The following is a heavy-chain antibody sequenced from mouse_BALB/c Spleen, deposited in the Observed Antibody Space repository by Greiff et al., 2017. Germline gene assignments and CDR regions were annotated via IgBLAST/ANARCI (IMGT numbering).Heavy chain of an antibody. D-gene: IGHD1-1*01. CDR1: GFTFSSYG. J-gene: IGHJ2*01. CDR3: ARQDYYGSSRPYYFDY. V-gene: IGHV5-6*01. Sequence: EVQVVESGGDLVKPGGSLKLSCAASGFTFSSYGMSWVRQTPDKRLEWVATISSGGSYTYYPDSVKGRFTISRDNAKNTLYLQMSSLKSEDTAMYYCARQDYYGSSRPYYFDYWGQGTTLTVSS. CDR2: ISSGGSYT.